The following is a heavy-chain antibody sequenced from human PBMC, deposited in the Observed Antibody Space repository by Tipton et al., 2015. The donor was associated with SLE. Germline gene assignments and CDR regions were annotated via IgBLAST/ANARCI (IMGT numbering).Heavy chain of an antibody. CDR2: IYHSGST. J-gene: IGHJ4*02. CDR1: GFSITSGYY. D-gene: IGHD6-13*01. CDR3: ARRPQWQLVRGGYYFDY. V-gene: IGHV4-38-2*01. Sequence: TLSLTCAVSGFSITSGYYWGWLRQPPGKGLEWIGSIYHSGSTNYNPSLKSRVSILVDPSKHQFSLKLRSVTAADTAVYYCARRPQWQLVRGGYYFDYWGQGTLVTVSS.